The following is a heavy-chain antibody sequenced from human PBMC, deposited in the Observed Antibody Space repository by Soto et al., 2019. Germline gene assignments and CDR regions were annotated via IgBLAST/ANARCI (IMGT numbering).Heavy chain of an antibody. CDR2: IHYSGST. CDR3: ARQYGVRIDY. D-gene: IGHD2-8*01. CDR1: GDSISNYY. V-gene: IGHV4-59*01. J-gene: IGHJ4*02. Sequence: QVQLQESGPGLVKPSETLSLTCTVSGDSISNYYWIWIRQPPGKGLEWIGYIHYSGSTNYNPSFKSRVTLSVDTSKNQFSQKLSSVTAADTAIYDCARQYGVRIDYWGQGTLVTVSS.